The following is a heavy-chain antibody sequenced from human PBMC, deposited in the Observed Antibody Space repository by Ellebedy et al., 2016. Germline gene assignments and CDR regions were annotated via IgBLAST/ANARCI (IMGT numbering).Heavy chain of an antibody. CDR3: AREYSSGWGFDP. J-gene: IGHJ5*02. CDR1: GYTFTGYY. Sequence: ASVKVSXKASGYTFTGYYMHWVRQAPGQGLEWMGWINPNSGGTNYAQKFQGRVTMTRDTSISTAYMELSRLRSDDTAVYYCAREYSSGWGFDPWGQGTLVTVSS. D-gene: IGHD6-19*01. V-gene: IGHV1-2*02. CDR2: INPNSGGT.